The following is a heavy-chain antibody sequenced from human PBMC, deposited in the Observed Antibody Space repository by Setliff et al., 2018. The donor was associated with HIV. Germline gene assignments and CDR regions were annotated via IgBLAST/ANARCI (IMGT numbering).Heavy chain of an antibody. J-gene: IGHJ4*02. CDR2: INPINGDA. D-gene: IGHD6-19*01. V-gene: IGHV1-46*01. Sequence: ASVKVSCKASGYTFTSYYMHWVRQAPGQGLEWMGVINPINGDATFVRNFQGRGTMTRATSTKTVYMELSSLKFEDTAVYYCVRGGPRGLEVAALEFDSWGQGTLVTVSS. CDR1: GYTFTSYY. CDR3: VRGGPRGLEVAALEFDS.